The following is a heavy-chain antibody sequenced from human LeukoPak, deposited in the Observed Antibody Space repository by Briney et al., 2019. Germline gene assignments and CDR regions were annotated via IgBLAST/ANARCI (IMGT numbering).Heavy chain of an antibody. D-gene: IGHD5-24*01. V-gene: IGHV3-7*01. Sequence: GGSLRLSCAASGFTFSSYWMSWVRQAPGKGLEWVANIKQDGSEKYYVDSVKGRFTISRDNAKDSLYLQMNSLRAEDTAVYYCARVRGWLQLGGFDYWGQGTLVTVSS. J-gene: IGHJ4*02. CDR1: GFTFSSYW. CDR2: IKQDGSEK. CDR3: ARVRGWLQLGGFDY.